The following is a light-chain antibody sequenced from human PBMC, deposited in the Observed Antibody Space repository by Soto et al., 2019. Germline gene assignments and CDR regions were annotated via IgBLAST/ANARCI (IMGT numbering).Light chain of an antibody. Sequence: QSVLTQPASVSGSPGQSITISCTGTSSDVGGYNYVSWYQQHPGKAPKLMIYEGSKRPSGVSNRFSGSKSGNTASLTISGLQAEDEADYYCCSYAGSSTFYVFGTGTKVTVL. V-gene: IGLV2-23*01. CDR2: EGS. CDR1: SSDVGGYNY. CDR3: CSYAGSSTFYV. J-gene: IGLJ1*01.